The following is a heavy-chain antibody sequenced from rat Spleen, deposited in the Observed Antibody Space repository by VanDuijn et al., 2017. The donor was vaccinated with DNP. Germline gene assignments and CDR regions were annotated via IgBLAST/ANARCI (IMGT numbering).Heavy chain of an antibody. J-gene: IGHJ2*01. D-gene: IGHD1-12*03. Sequence: EVQLEESGGDLVQPGRSLKLSCAASGFTFSNYGMAWVRQAPKKGLEWVASISASGGTIYYRDSVKGRFTVSRDNAKNTLYLQMDSLRSEDTATYYCAYYHDGYHWGQGVMVTVSS. CDR1: GFTFSNYG. V-gene: IGHV5S13*01. CDR2: ISASGGTI. CDR3: AYYHDGYH.